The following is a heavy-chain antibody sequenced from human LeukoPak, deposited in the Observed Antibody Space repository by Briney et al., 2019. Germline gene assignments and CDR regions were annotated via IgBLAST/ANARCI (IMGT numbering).Heavy chain of an antibody. V-gene: IGHV3-21*01. Sequence: GGSLRLSCAASGFTFSSYSMNWVRQAPGKGLEWVSSISSSSSYIYYADSVKGRFTISRDNAKNPLYLQMNSLRAEDTAVYYCARDRTNYYDSSGYWDYWGQGTLVTVSS. D-gene: IGHD3-22*01. CDR2: ISSSSSYI. J-gene: IGHJ4*02. CDR3: ARDRTNYYDSSGYWDY. CDR1: GFTFSSYS.